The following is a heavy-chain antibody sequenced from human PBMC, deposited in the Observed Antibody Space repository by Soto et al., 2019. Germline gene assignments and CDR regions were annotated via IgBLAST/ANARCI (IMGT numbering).Heavy chain of an antibody. Sequence: PGGSLRLSCAASGFTFSSYGMHWVRQAPGKGLEWVTVISYDGSNKYYADSVKGRFTISRDNSKNTLYLQMNSLRAEDTAVYYCAKSPTARGNYYYYGMDVWGQGTTVTVSS. CDR3: AKSPTARGNYYYYGMDV. D-gene: IGHD2-21*02. CDR1: GFTFSSYG. J-gene: IGHJ6*02. V-gene: IGHV3-30*18. CDR2: ISYDGSNK.